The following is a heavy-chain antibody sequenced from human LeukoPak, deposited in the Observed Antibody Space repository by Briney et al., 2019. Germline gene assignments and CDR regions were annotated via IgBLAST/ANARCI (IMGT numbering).Heavy chain of an antibody. CDR2: INTDASTI. CDR1: GFTFSSHW. J-gene: IGHJ4*02. V-gene: IGHV3-74*01. Sequence: PGGSLRLSCAASGFTFSSHWMHWVRQAPGKGLVWVSRINTDASTINYADSVKGRFTISRDNAKNTLYLQMNSLRAEDTAVYYCASRDQSCRGDTCYPIDYWGQGTLVTVSS. D-gene: IGHD2-15*01. CDR3: ASRDQSCRGDTCYPIDY.